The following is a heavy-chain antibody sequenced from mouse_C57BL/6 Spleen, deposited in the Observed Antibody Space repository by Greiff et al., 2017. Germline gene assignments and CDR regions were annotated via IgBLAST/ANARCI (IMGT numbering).Heavy chain of an antibody. CDR3: ARARGYNRPGSGFAY. V-gene: IGHV1-64*01. Sequence: QVQLKQPGAELVKPGASVKLSCKASGYTFTSYWMHWVKQRPGQGLEWIGMIHPNSGSTNYNEKFKSKATLTVDKSSSTDYMQLSSLTSEDSAVYYCARARGYNRPGSGFAYWGKATLVTVAA. CDR1: GYTFTSYW. J-gene: IGHJ3*01. CDR2: IHPNSGST. D-gene: IGHD1-3*01.